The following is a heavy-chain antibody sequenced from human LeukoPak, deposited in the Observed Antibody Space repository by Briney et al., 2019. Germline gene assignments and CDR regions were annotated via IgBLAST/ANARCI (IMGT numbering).Heavy chain of an antibody. J-gene: IGHJ4*02. CDR2: IYSSGRN. Sequence: SQTLSLTCPVPAGSISRYSAGCVRQPAGKGREWIGPIYSSGRNNNNPSLKSRATMSVATSKNQFSRKLSSVTAADTAVYYGAREREGIAAAGTSVLIDYWGQGTLVTVSS. D-gene: IGHD6-13*01. CDR1: AGSISRYS. CDR3: AREREGIAAAGTSVLIDY. V-gene: IGHV4-4*07.